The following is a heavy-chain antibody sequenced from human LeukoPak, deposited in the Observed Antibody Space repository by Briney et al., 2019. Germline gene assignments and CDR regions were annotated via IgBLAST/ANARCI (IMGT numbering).Heavy chain of an antibody. D-gene: IGHD3-10*02. CDR2: ISSSGSTI. CDR1: GFTFSSYE. J-gene: IGHJ6*04. CDR3: AELGITMIGGV. Sequence: GGSLRLSCAASGFTFSSYEMNWVRQAPGKGLEWVSYISSSGSTIYYADSVKGRFTISRDNAKNSLYLQMNSLRAEDTAVYYCAELGITMIGGVWGKGTTVTIAS. V-gene: IGHV3-48*03.